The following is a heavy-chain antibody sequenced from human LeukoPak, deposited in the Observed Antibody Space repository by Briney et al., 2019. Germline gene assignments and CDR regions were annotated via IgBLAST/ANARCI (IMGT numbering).Heavy chain of an antibody. CDR2: IYSGGGT. D-gene: IGHD1-1*01. CDR3: AKYVVIVPTGTRAFDY. Sequence: PGGSLRLSCAASGFTVSNTYMSWVRQAPGKGLEWVSLIYSGGGTYSADSVKGRFTISRDISKNTLHLQMNSLRAEDTAIYYCAKYVVIVPTGTRAFDYWGQGTLVTVSS. J-gene: IGHJ4*02. V-gene: IGHV3-53*01. CDR1: GFTVSNTY.